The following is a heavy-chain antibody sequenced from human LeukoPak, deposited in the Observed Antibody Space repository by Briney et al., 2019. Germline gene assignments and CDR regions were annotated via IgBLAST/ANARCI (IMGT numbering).Heavy chain of an antibody. D-gene: IGHD4-23*01. J-gene: IGHJ4*02. V-gene: IGHV3-30-3*01. CDR2: ISYDGSNK. Sequence: GGSLRLSCAASGFTFSSYAMHWVRQAPGKGLEWVAVISYDGSNKYYADSVKGRFTISRDNSKNTLYLQMNNLRAEDTAVYYCARDPDDYGGNRLPYYFDYWGQGTLVTVSS. CDR1: GFTFSSYA. CDR3: ARDPDDYGGNRLPYYFDY.